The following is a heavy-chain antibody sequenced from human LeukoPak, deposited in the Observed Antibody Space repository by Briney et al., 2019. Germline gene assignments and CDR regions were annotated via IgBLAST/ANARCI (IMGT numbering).Heavy chain of an antibody. D-gene: IGHD6-13*01. V-gene: IGHV1-8*01. CDR3: ARVGYSSSWFAFSLVDY. Sequence: ASVKVSCKASGYTFTSYDINWVRQATGQGLEWMGWMNPNSGNTGYAQKFQGRVTMTRNTSISTAYMELSSLRSEDTAVYYCARVGYSSSWFAFSLVDYWGQGTLVTVSS. CDR2: MNPNSGNT. J-gene: IGHJ4*02. CDR1: GYTFTSYD.